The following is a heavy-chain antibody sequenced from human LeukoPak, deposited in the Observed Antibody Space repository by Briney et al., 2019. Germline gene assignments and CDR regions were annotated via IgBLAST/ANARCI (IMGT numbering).Heavy chain of an antibody. Sequence: GGSLRLSCAASGFTFRSSGMRWVRQAPGKGLEWVSTINESGDRTYYADSVKGRFTISRDNSNNMLYLQMNSLRAEDTAVYYCARPRGGQWLVQDYFDYWGQGTLVTVSS. D-gene: IGHD6-19*01. CDR2: INESGDRT. CDR3: ARPRGGQWLVQDYFDY. CDR1: GFTFRSSG. J-gene: IGHJ4*02. V-gene: IGHV3-23*01.